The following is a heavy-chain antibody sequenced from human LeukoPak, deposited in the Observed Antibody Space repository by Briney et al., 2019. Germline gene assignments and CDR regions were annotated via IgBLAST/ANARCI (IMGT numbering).Heavy chain of an antibody. CDR2: ISGSGGNT. V-gene: IGHV3-23*01. Sequence: GGSLRLSCAASGFTFSSYAMSWVRQAPGKGLEWVSAISGSGGNTYYADSVKGRFTISRDNSKNTLYLQMNSLRAEDTAVYYCAKPLGYSSSWAHYFDYWGQGTLVTVSS. CDR1: GFTFSSYA. J-gene: IGHJ4*02. CDR3: AKPLGYSSSWAHYFDY. D-gene: IGHD6-13*01.